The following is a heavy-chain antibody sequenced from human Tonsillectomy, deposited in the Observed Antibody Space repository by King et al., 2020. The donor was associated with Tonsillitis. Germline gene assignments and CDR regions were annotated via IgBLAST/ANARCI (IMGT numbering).Heavy chain of an antibody. V-gene: IGHV3-9*01. CDR3: AKDVTAGNSYFSILDV. Sequence: VQLVESGGGLVQPGRSLRLSCEASGLTFDDYGMHWVRRAPGKGLEWVSGISWNGAYIDYADSVKGRFTISRDNAKNSLYLLMNSVRAEDTALYFCAKDVTAGNSYFSILDVWGHGTTVTVSS. CDR1: GLTFDDYG. CDR2: ISWNGAYI. D-gene: IGHD2-21*01. J-gene: IGHJ6*02.